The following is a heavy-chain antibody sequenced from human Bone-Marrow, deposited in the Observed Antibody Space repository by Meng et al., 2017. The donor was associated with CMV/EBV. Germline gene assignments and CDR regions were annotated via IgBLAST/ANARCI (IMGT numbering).Heavy chain of an antibody. CDR3: ARVGLRGAYWFDP. Sequence: ASVKVSCKASGGTFSSYAISWVRQAPGQGLEWMGWINPNSGGTKYAQKFQGRVTMTRDTSISTAYMELSRLRSDDTAVYYCARVGLRGAYWFDPWGQGTLVTVSS. V-gene: IGHV1-2*02. CDR1: GGTFSSYA. CDR2: INPNSGGT. J-gene: IGHJ5*02. D-gene: IGHD3-16*01.